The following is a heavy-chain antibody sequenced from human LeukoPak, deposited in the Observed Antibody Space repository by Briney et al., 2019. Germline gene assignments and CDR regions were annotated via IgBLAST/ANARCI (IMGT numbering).Heavy chain of an antibody. Sequence: ASVKVSCKASGYTFTSYGISWVRQAPGQGLEWMGWISAYNGNTNYAQKLQGRVAMTTETSTSTAYMELRSLRSDDTAVYYCARVGSHDSSGAYWGQGTLVTVSS. D-gene: IGHD3-22*01. CDR1: GYTFTSYG. J-gene: IGHJ4*02. CDR3: ARVGSHDSSGAY. V-gene: IGHV1-18*01. CDR2: ISAYNGNT.